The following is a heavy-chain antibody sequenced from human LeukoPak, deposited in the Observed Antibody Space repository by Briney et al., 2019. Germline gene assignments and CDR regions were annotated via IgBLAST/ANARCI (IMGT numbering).Heavy chain of an antibody. Sequence: PGGSLRLSCAASGFTFSGSAMHWARQAPGKGLEWVGRIRSKINSYATTYAASLKGRFTVSRDDSKNTTYLQMNSLKTEDTAVYYCTCTTWDTHGFDYWGQGTLVTVSS. J-gene: IGHJ4*02. D-gene: IGHD2-8*01. V-gene: IGHV3-73*01. CDR1: GFTFSGSA. CDR3: TCTTWDTHGFDY. CDR2: IRSKINSYAT.